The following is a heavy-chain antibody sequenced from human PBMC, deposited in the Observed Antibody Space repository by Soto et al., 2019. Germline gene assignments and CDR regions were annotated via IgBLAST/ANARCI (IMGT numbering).Heavy chain of an antibody. J-gene: IGHJ4*02. Sequence: QVQLVQSGAEVKKPGSSVKVSCKASGGTFGSSAFSWVRQAPGQGLEWMGGIIPVSGAAHYAQKFQGRVTITADESTSTAYMELSSLSSQDTAVYYCATALGCRSTSCTLDYWGQGTRVIVSS. V-gene: IGHV1-69*01. CDR3: ATALGCRSTSCTLDY. CDR1: GGTFGSSA. CDR2: IIPVSGAA. D-gene: IGHD2-2*01.